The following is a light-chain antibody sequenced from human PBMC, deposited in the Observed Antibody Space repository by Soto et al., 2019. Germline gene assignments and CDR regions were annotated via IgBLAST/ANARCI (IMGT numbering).Light chain of an antibody. CDR1: QTISSY. V-gene: IGKV1-39*01. Sequence: DIQMTQSPSSLSASVGDRVTINWRASQTISSYLNWYQQKPGKAPKLLIYGASALQSGVPPRFSGSGSGTDFTLTIRSLQPEDFATYYCQQSYNLPRTFGPGTKVDIK. J-gene: IGKJ3*01. CDR3: QQSYNLPRT. CDR2: GAS.